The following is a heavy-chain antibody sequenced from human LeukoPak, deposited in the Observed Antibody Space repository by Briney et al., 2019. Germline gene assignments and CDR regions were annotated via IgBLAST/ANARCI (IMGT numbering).Heavy chain of an antibody. CDR2: IWYDGSNK. CDR1: GFTFSSYG. D-gene: IGHD2-15*01. V-gene: IGHV3-33*01. J-gene: IGHJ6*04. Sequence: GGSLRLSCAASGFTFSSYGMHWVRQAPGKGLEWVAVIWYDGSNKYYADSEKGRFTISRDNSKNTLYLQMNSLRAEDTAVYYCARDLRYCSGGSCYTLYYYYYGMDVWGKGTTVTVSS. CDR3: ARDLRYCSGGSCYTLYYYYYGMDV.